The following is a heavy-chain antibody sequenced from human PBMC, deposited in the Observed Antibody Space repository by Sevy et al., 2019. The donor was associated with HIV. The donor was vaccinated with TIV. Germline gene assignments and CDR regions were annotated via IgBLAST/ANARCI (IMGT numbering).Heavy chain of an antibody. J-gene: IGHJ4*02. CDR2: ISYSGGST. Sequence: GGSLRLSCAVSGFTFSIYAMSWVRQAPGKGLEWVSVISYSGGSTYYADSVRGQFTISRDNSKNTLYLQMNSLRVEDTAVYYCAKDRVSGTYYTGDFDYWGQGTLVTVSS. D-gene: IGHD3-10*01. CDR1: GFTFSIYA. CDR3: AKDRVSGTYYTGDFDY. V-gene: IGHV3-23*01.